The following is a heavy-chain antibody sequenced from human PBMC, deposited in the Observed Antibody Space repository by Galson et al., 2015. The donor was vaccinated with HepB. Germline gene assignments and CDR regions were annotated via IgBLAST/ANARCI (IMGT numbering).Heavy chain of an antibody. CDR3: ATSEGDQERLAV. CDR2: IKSKTDGGTT. CDR1: GFIFSKAW. J-gene: IGHJ6*02. D-gene: IGHD3-16*01. Sequence: SLRLSCAASGFIFSKAWMSWVRQAPGKGLDAIGLIKSKTDGGTTDYAAPVKGRFTISRDDSKNTMYLEMNGLRGEDTAVYYCATSEGDQERLAVWGQGTTVIVSS. V-gene: IGHV3-15*05.